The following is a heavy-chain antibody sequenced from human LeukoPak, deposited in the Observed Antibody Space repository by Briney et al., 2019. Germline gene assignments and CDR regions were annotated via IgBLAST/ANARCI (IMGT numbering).Heavy chain of an antibody. CDR1: GGSISSYY. D-gene: IGHD4-17*01. J-gene: IGHJ4*02. CDR2: IYNSGST. V-gene: IGHV4-59*01. CDR3: ARRPTVTTFFDY. Sequence: SETLSLTCTVSGGSISSYYWSWIRQPPGKGLEWIGCIYNSGSTNYNPSLKSRVTISVDTSKNQFSLKLSSVTAADTAVYYCARRPTVTTFFDYWGQGTLVTVSS.